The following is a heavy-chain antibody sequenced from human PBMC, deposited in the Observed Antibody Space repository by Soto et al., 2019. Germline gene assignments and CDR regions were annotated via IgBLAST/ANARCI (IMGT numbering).Heavy chain of an antibody. CDR2: ISSDGSNI. J-gene: IGHJ4*02. Sequence: VQLVESGGGLVQPGGSLRLSCAASGFTFSRYWMHWVRQAPGKGLVWVSRISSDGSNIIYADSVKGRFTISRDDAKNTLYLQMNNLRDEDTAVYYCGRYQTMAGPTTLDYWGQGALVTVSS. CDR3: GRYQTMAGPTTLDY. CDR1: GFTFSRYW. D-gene: IGHD6-19*01. V-gene: IGHV3-74*01.